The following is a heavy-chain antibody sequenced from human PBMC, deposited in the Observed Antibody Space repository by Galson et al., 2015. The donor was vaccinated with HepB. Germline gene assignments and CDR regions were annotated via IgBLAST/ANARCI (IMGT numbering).Heavy chain of an antibody. Sequence: PALVKPTQTLTLTCTVSGFSLSNARMGVSWIRQPPGKALEWLAHIFSNDEKSYSTSLKSRLTISKDTSKSQVVLIMTNTDPVDTATYYCAHSPTTRYYDYIWGSYRSPPFDYWGQGTLVTVSS. CDR2: IFSNDEK. J-gene: IGHJ4*02. CDR1: GFSLSNARMG. D-gene: IGHD3-16*02. V-gene: IGHV2-26*01. CDR3: AHSPTTRYYDYIWGSYRSPPFDY.